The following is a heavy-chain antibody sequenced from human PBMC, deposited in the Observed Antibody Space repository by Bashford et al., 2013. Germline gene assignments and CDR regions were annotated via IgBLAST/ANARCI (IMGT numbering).Heavy chain of an antibody. J-gene: IGHJ6*02. CDR1: GGTFSSYA. CDR3: ARGQVLRFLEWLPYYYYYGMDV. Sequence: ASVKVSCKASGGTFSSYAISWVRQAPGQGLEWMGGISAYNGNTNYAQKLQGRVTMTTDTSTTTAYMELRSLRSDDTAVYYCARGQVLRFLEWLPYYYYYGMDVWGQGTTVTVSS. V-gene: IGHV1-18*01. D-gene: IGHD3-3*01. CDR2: ISAYNGNT.